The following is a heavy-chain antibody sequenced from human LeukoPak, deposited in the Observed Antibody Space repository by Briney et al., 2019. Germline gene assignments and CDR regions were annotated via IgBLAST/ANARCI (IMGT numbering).Heavy chain of an antibody. CDR3: ARDPPLGYCSGGSCDEYFQH. V-gene: IGHV3-21*01. Sequence: GGSLRLSCAASGFTFSSYSMNWVRQAPGKGXXXXXXXXXXXSYIYYAXSXKGRFTISRDNAKNSLYLQMNSLRAEDTAVYYCARDPPLGYCSGGSCDEYFQHWGQGTLVTVSS. CDR1: GFTFSSYS. CDR2: XXXXXSYI. J-gene: IGHJ1*01. D-gene: IGHD2-15*01.